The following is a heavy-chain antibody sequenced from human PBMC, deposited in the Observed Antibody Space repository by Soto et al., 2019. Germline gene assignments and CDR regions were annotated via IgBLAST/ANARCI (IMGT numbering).Heavy chain of an antibody. J-gene: IGHJ6*02. CDR2: IYYSGST. CDR3: ARDSAGIAARAYYYYYGMDV. Sequence: QVQLQESGPGLVKPSQTLSLTCTVSGGSISSGGYYWSWIRQHPGKGLEWIGYIYYSGSTYYNPSLKSRVTISVDTYKNQFSLKLSSVTAADTAVYYCARDSAGIAARAYYYYYGMDVWGQGTTVTVSS. CDR1: GGSISSGGYY. D-gene: IGHD6-6*01. V-gene: IGHV4-31*03.